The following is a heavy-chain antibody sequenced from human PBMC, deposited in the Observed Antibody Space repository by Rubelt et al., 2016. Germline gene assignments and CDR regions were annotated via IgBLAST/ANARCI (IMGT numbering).Heavy chain of an antibody. D-gene: IGHD6-6*01. CDR3: AREGSSSSHNWFDP. Sequence: VQPGGSLRLSCAASGFSFSSYSMNWVRQAPGKGLEWVSHISSSSNTIYYAGSGKGRFTISRDNAKNSLHLQMNSLRAEDTALYYCAREGSSSSHNWFDPWGQGTLVTVSS. CDR1: GFSFSSYS. V-gene: IGHV3-48*04. J-gene: IGHJ5*02. CDR2: ISSSSNTI.